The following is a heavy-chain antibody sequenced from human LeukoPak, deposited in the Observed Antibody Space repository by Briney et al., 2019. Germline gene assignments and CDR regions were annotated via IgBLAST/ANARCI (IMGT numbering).Heavy chain of an antibody. CDR2: IDPSDSYT. J-gene: IGHJ5*02. D-gene: IGHD4-11*01. CDR1: GYSFTSYW. Sequence: GESLRISCKGSGYSFTSYWISWVCQMPGKGLEWMGRIDPSDSYTNYSPSFQGHVTISADKSISTAYLQWSSLKASDTAMYYCASTSYGDDYSNYEVLGWFDPWGQGTLVTVSS. CDR3: ASTSYGDDYSNYEVLGWFDP. V-gene: IGHV5-10-1*01.